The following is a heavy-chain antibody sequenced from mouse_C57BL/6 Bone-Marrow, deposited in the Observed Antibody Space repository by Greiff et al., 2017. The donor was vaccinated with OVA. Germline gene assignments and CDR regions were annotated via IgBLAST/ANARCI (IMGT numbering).Heavy chain of an antibody. D-gene: IGHD2-5*01. J-gene: IGHJ1*03. CDR3: AKDLYYSNLYWYFDV. Sequence: VKLMESGPGLVQPSQSLSITCTVSGFSLTSYGVHWVRQSPGKGLEWLGVIWRGGSTDYNAAFMSRLSITKDNSKSQVFFKMNSLQADDTAIYYCAKDLYYSNLYWYFDVWGTGTTVTVSS. CDR1: GFSLTSYG. V-gene: IGHV2-5*01. CDR2: IWRGGST.